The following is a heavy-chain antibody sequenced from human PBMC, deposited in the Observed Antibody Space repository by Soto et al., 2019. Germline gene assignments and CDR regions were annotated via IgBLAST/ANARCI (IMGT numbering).Heavy chain of an antibody. V-gene: IGHV4-31*03. Sequence: QVQLQESGPGLVKPSQTLSLTCSVSSDSMNSGGYYWSWISQHPGQGLEWIGYIYSNGDTYYNPSLKSRVTISVDTSKNQFSLNLTSVTAADTAVYYCARRGGSSSGYYYYAMDVWCPGTTGTVSS. CDR3: ARRGGSSSGYYYYAMDV. CDR2: IYSNGDT. CDR1: SDSMNSGGYY. J-gene: IGHJ6*02. D-gene: IGHD6-6*01.